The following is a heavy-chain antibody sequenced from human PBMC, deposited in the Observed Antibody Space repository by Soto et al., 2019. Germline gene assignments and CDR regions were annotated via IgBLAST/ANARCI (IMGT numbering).Heavy chain of an antibody. CDR3: ARGLEMAPFAFDI. V-gene: IGHV1-69*02. CDR2: IIHILGIA. Sequence: QVQLVQSGAEVKKPGSSVKVSCKASGGTFSSYTISWVRQAPVQGLEWMGRIIHILGIANYAQKFQGRVTITADKSTSTAYMELSSLRSEDTAVYYCARGLEMAPFAFDIWGQGTMVTVSS. J-gene: IGHJ3*02. CDR1: GGTFSSYT.